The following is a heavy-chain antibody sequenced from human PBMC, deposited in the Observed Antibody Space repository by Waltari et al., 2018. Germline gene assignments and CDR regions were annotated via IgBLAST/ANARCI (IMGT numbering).Heavy chain of an antibody. CDR3: ASPCGGSGRYKFYY. J-gene: IGHJ4*02. V-gene: IGHV4-39*02. Sequence: QLQLQESGPRLVRSSETLSLTCTVSGGSISTSTHYWAWIRQTPGKGPEWIGSFYYNGHAYYNPSLESRVTMSLDTSKNHLSLDLESVSTPDTFIYFCASPCGGSGRYKFYYRGRGKLVSV. CDR1: GGSISTSTHY. D-gene: IGHD3-10*01. CDR2: FYYNGHA.